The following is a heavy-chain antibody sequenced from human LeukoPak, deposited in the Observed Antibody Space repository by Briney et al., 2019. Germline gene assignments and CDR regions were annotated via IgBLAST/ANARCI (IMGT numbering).Heavy chain of an antibody. V-gene: IGHV1-18*04. Sequence: ASVKVSCKASGYTFTGYYMRWVRQAPGQGLEWMGWISAYNGNTNYAQKLQGRVTMTTDTSTSTAYMELRSLRSDDTAVYYCAREARDDILTGYYPYYFDYWGQGTLVTVSS. CDR3: AREARDDILTGYYPYYFDY. D-gene: IGHD3-9*01. CDR1: GYTFTGYY. CDR2: ISAYNGNT. J-gene: IGHJ4*02.